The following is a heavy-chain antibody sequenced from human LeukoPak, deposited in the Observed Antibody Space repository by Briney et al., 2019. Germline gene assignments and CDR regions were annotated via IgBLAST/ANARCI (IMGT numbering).Heavy chain of an antibody. J-gene: IGHJ4*02. Sequence: PSETLSLTCSVSGDSISSYYWSWIRQPPGKGLEWIGYIYNSGGTNYNPSLKSRVTISVDTSKNQFSLKLSSVTAADTAVYYCARGLNYDYVWGSYRHNGYYFDYWGQGTLVTVSS. CDR3: ARGLNYDYVWGSYRHNGYYFDY. CDR2: IYNSGGT. V-gene: IGHV4-59*01. D-gene: IGHD3-16*02. CDR1: GDSISSYY.